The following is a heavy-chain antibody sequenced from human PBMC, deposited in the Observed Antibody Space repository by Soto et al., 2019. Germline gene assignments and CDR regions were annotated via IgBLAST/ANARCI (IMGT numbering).Heavy chain of an antibody. CDR2: ISSSSAMI. D-gene: IGHD3-16*01. J-gene: IGHJ6*02. Sequence: PGGSLRLSFAASGFTFSHYYMTWIRQAPGKGLEWVAYISSSSAMICYGYSVRVRFTISRDNPENTLYLQMNRPRAEDTAVHYCAREGEFSDVCGPCGMDXWGQGTTVTVS. V-gene: IGHV3-11*01. CDR3: AREGEFSDVCGPCGMDX. CDR1: GFTFSHYY.